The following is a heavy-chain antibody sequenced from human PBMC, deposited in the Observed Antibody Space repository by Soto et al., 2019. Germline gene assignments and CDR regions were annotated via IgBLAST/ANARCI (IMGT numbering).Heavy chain of an antibody. CDR3: TSDWEITVSTWSFVGF. V-gene: IGHV1-69*02. Sequence: QVQLVQSGAEVKKPGSSVKVSCKASGGTFSPYTINWVRQAPGQGLEWMGRIIPFHGVTNYAQKFQARVTITADKSTSTAYRELRCLRFKDTAMYYCTSDWEITVSTWSFVGFWGRGNLVTVSS. J-gene: IGHJ4*02. CDR2: IIPFHGVT. D-gene: IGHD3-9*01. CDR1: GGTFSPYT.